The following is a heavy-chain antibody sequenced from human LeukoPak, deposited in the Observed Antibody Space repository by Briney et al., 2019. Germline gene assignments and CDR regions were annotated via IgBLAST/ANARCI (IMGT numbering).Heavy chain of an antibody. Sequence: GGSLRLSCAASGFTFSSYAMSWVRQAPGKGLEWVAVISYDGSNKHYADSVKGRFTISRDNTKNTLYLQMNSLRAEDTAVYYCAREPTHGGNSVDYYYGMDVWGQGTTVTVSS. CDR3: AREPTHGGNSVDYYYGMDV. CDR1: GFTFSSYA. J-gene: IGHJ6*02. CDR2: ISYDGSNK. D-gene: IGHD4-23*01. V-gene: IGHV3-30-3*01.